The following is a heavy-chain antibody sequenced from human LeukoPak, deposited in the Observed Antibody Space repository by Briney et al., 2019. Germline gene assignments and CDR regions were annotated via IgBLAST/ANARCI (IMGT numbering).Heavy chain of an antibody. CDR1: GYTFTGYY. CDR2: INPNTGDT. V-gene: IGHV1-2*02. J-gene: IGHJ4*02. D-gene: IGHD2-21*01. CDR3: AVAPGDY. Sequence: ASVRVSCKASGYTFTGYYMHWVRQAPGQGLEWMGWINPNTGDTHYAQKFQGRVTLTRDTSITTVYMELSRLTSDYTAIFYCAVAPGDYWGQGTLVTVSS.